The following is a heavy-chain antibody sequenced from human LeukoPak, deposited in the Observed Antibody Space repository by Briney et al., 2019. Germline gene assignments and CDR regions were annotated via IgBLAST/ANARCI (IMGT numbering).Heavy chain of an antibody. J-gene: IGHJ3*01. CDR2: FDPEDGET. Sequence: ASVKVSCKVSGYTLTELSMHWVRQAPGKGLEWMGGFDPEDGETIYAQKFQGRVTMTEDTSTDTAYMELSSLRSEDTAVYYCATDPPYGGYDAFDFWGQGTVVTVSS. D-gene: IGHD6-25*01. V-gene: IGHV1-24*01. CDR1: GYTLTELS. CDR3: ATDPPYGGYDAFDF.